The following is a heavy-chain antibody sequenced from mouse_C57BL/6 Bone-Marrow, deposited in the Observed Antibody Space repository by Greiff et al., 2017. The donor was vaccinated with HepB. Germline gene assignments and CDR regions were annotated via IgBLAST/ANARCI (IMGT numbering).Heavy chain of an antibody. J-gene: IGHJ2*01. V-gene: IGHV1-54*01. D-gene: IGHD2-5*01. CDR2: INPGSGGT. CDR1: GYAFTNYL. Sequence: QVQLQQSGAELVRPGTSVKVSCKASGYAFTNYLIEWVKQRPGQGLEWIGVINPGSGGTNYNEKFKGKATLTADKSSSTAYMQLSSLTSEDSAVYFCARHYSNPFDYWGQGTTLTVSS. CDR3: ARHYSNPFDY.